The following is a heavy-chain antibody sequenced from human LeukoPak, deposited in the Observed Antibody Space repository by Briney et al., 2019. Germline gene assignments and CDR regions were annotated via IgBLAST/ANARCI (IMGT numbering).Heavy chain of an antibody. CDR3: ARVTLYAESALDY. D-gene: IGHD4-17*01. Sequence: PGGSLRLSCAASGFTFSSYSMNWVRQAPGKGLEWVSSISSSSSYIYYADSVKGRFTISRDNAKNSLYLQMNSLRAEDTAVYYCARVTLYAESALDYWGQGTLVTVSS. CDR2: ISSSSSYI. V-gene: IGHV3-21*01. CDR1: GFTFSSYS. J-gene: IGHJ4*02.